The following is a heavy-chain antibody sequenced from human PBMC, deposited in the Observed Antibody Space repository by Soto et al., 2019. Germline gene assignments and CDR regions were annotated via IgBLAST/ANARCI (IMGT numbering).Heavy chain of an antibody. J-gene: IGHJ4*02. Sequence: PSETLSLTCTVSGGSFSNYYWSWIRQSPGKGLEWIAYIYYSGSTNYNPSLKSRVTISLDTSKNHLSLKLSPVTAADTAVYYCARGAAVAGRFDYWGQGALVTVSS. CDR1: GGSFSNYY. CDR3: ARGAAVAGRFDY. D-gene: IGHD6-19*01. CDR2: IYYSGST. V-gene: IGHV4-59*01.